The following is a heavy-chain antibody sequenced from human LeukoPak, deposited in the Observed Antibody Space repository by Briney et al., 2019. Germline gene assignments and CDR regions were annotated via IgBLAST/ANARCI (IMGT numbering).Heavy chain of an antibody. Sequence: SETLSLTCAVYGGSFSGYYWSSIRQPPGKGLEWIGEINHSGSTNYNPSLKSRVTISVDTSKNQFSLKLSSVTAADTAVYYCAIHIVVVPAAKKKNWFDPWGQGTLVTVSS. J-gene: IGHJ5*02. CDR3: AIHIVVVPAAKKKNWFDP. CDR1: GGSFSGYY. CDR2: INHSGST. V-gene: IGHV4-34*01. D-gene: IGHD2-2*01.